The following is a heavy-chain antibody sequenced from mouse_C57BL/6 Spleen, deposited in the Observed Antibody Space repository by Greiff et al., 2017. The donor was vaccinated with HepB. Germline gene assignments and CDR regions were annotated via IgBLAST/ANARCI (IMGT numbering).Heavy chain of an antibody. CDR1: GYTSTSYW. CDR2: IDPSDSET. CDR3: ARFDYDVYYFDY. D-gene: IGHD2-4*01. Sequence: QVQLKQPGAELVRPGSSVKLSCKASGYTSTSYWMHWVKQRPIQGLEWIGNIDPSDSETHYNQKFKDKATLTVDKSSSTAYMQLSSLTSEDSAVYYCARFDYDVYYFDYWGQGTTLTVSS. V-gene: IGHV1-52*01. J-gene: IGHJ2*01.